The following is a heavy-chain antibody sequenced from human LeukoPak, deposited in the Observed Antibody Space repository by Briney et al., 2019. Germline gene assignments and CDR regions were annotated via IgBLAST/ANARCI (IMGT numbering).Heavy chain of an antibody. CDR3: ATPMAVTTFGLGSDGAFDI. D-gene: IGHD4-17*01. Sequence: ASVKVSCKASGGTFSSYAISWVRQAPGQGLEWMGGIIPIFGTANYAQKFQGRVTITADKSTSTAYMELSSLRSEDTAVYYCATPMAVTTFGLGSDGAFDIWGQGTMVTVSS. J-gene: IGHJ3*02. V-gene: IGHV1-69*06. CDR1: GGTFSSYA. CDR2: IIPIFGTA.